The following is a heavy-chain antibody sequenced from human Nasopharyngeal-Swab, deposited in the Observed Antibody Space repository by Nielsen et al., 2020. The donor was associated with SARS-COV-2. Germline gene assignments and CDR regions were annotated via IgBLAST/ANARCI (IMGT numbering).Heavy chain of an antibody. CDR2: ISYDGSTQ. V-gene: IGHV3-30-3*01. CDR3: ARDGGYCGGDCYRAFDY. CDR1: RSAFRSYA. Sequence: GASLKISCAASRSAFRSYAMHWVRQSPGKGLEWVTVISYDGSTQYYADSVKGRFSISRDNSKNTVYLQMNSLRPEDTAVYYCARDGGYCGGDCYRAFDYWGQGSLVTVSS. D-gene: IGHD2-21*02. J-gene: IGHJ4*02.